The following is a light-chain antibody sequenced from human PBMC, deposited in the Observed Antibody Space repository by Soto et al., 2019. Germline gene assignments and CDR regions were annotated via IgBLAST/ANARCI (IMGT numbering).Light chain of an antibody. J-gene: IGKJ1*01. V-gene: IGKV3-20*01. CDR1: HSVSSNY. CDR3: EQYGISPT. CDR2: DVS. Sequence: EIVLTQSPGTLSLSPGERATLSCRSSHSVSSNYLAWYQQKPGQAPRLLIYDVSSRATGIPDRFSGSGSGSDFTLTITRVMPVDFAVYYCEQYGISPTVGQGTKVEIK.